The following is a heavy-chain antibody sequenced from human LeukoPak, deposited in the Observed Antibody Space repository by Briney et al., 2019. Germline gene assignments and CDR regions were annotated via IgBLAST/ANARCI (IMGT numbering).Heavy chain of an antibody. J-gene: IGHJ3*02. CDR2: INPNSGGT. V-gene: IGHV1-2*02. CDR1: GYTFTGYY. CDR3: ARALLLWFGELSPDAFDI. D-gene: IGHD3-10*01. Sequence: ASVKVSCKASGYTFTGYYMHWVRQAPGQGLEWMGWINPNSGGTNYAQKFQGRVTMTRDTSISTAYMELSRLRSDDTAAYYCARALLLWFGELSPDAFDIWGQGTMVTVSS.